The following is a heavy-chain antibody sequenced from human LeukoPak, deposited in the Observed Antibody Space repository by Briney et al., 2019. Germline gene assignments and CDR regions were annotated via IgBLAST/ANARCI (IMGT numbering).Heavy chain of an antibody. CDR2: INPSGGST. V-gene: IGHV1-46*01. D-gene: IGHD3-22*01. J-gene: IGHJ5*02. CDR3: ARAGTYYYDSSGSWFDP. CDR1: GYTFTSYY. Sequence: ASVKVSCKASGYTFTSYYMHWVRQAPGQGLEWMGIINPSGGSTSYAQKFQGRVTMTRDTSTSTVYMELSSLRSEDTAVYYCARAGTYYYDSSGSWFDPWGQGTLVTVSS.